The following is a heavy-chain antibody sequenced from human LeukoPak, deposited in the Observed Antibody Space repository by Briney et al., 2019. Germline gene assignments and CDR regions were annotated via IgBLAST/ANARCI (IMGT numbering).Heavy chain of an antibody. CDR3: ARVLSVGWATIKPDVFDI. CDR2: INPSSGDT. Sequence: ASVKVSCKASGYLFTGYYVHWVRQAPGQGLEWMGWINPSSGDTKSAQKFQDRVTMTRDTSINTVYMDLSSLRSDDTAVYYCARVLSVGWATIKPDVFDIWGQGTLGSVSS. V-gene: IGHV1-2*02. D-gene: IGHD5-12*01. CDR1: GYLFTGYY. J-gene: IGHJ3*02.